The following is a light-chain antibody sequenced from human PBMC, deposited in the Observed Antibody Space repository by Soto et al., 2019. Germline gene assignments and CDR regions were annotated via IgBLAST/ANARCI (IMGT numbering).Light chain of an antibody. CDR2: WAS. J-gene: IGKJ4*01. CDR3: QKYSFTSLT. V-gene: IGKV4-1*01. CDR1: QSVLYNSNNRNY. Sequence: DVVMTKSPESLTVSLGERATISCTSSQSVLYNSNNRNYVACYQQKPAQPPKLLILWASTRESGVPDRFSGSGSGTEFTLTISSMQAEDVAVYYCQKYSFTSLTFGGGTQVEIK.